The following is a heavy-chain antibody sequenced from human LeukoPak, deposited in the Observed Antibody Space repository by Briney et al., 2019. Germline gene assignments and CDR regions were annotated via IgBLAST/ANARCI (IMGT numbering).Heavy chain of an antibody. V-gene: IGHV3-30*04. CDR1: GFTFSSYA. CDR3: AKERGYSYTEIDY. J-gene: IGHJ4*02. CDR2: ISYDGSNK. Sequence: GGSLRLSCAASGFTFSSYAMHWVRQAPGKGLEWVAVISYDGSNKYYADSVKGRFTISRDNSKNTLYLQMNSLRAEDTAVYYCAKERGYSYTEIDYWGQGTLVTVSS. D-gene: IGHD5-18*01.